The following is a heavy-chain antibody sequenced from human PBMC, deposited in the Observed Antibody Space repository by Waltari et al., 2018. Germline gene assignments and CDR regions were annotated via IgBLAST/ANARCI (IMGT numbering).Heavy chain of an antibody. V-gene: IGHV4-34*01. D-gene: IGHD2-2*02. Sequence: QVQLQQWGAGLLKPSETLSLTCAVYGGSFSGYYWSWIRQPPGKGLEWIGEINHSGSPNYNPSLKSRVTISVDTSKNQFSLKLSSVTAADTAVYYCARGRRYCSSTSCYKLDYYYYYMDVWGKGTTVTISS. CDR1: GGSFSGYY. CDR2: INHSGSP. CDR3: ARGRRYCSSTSCYKLDYYYYYMDV. J-gene: IGHJ6*03.